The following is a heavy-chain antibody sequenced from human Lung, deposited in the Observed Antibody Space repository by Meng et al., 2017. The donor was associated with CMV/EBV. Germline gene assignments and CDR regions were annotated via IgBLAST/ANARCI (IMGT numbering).Heavy chain of an antibody. J-gene: IGHJ5*02. CDR1: GFTFRTYG. CDR2: LRYEGNNK. Sequence: GGXXRLSCAASGFTFRTYGMHWVRQAPGKGLEWVAFLRYEGNNKYFVDSVKGRFTISRDNSKNTMYLQLTNMSTEDTAVYYCARDSHNDGYWAPRWLDHLGQGXLVTVSS. D-gene: IGHD3-22*01. CDR3: ARDSHNDGYWAPRWLDH. V-gene: IGHV3-30*02.